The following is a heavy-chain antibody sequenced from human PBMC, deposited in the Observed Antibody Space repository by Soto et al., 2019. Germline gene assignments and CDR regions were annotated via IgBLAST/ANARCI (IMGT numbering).Heavy chain of an antibody. J-gene: IGHJ6*02. CDR3: PRDRVDYWSGYPTIYYYGMDV. V-gene: IGHV1-18*04. Sequence: GGSVEVSCTASRSTFTSYGISWVRQATGQGLVWMGWISAYNGNTNYAQKLQGRVTMTTDRSTSTAYRELRSLRSDDTGVYYSPRDRVDYWSGYPTIYYYGMDVWGQGTTVTVS. D-gene: IGHD3-3*01. CDR1: RSTFTSYG. CDR2: ISAYNGNT.